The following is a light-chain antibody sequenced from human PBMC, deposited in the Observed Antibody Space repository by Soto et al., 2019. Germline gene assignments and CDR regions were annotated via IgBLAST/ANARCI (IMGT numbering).Light chain of an antibody. CDR3: QQYDDWLRLT. CDR2: GAL. V-gene: IGKV3D-15*01. Sequence: EIVMTQSPATLSVSPGERATLSCTASQSVNIYLAWYQQKPGQAPRLLIFGALSRATGIPARFSGRGSGTEFNLTISSRQSEEFAVYFCQQYDDWLRLTFGGGTKVEIK. CDR1: QSVNIY. J-gene: IGKJ4*01.